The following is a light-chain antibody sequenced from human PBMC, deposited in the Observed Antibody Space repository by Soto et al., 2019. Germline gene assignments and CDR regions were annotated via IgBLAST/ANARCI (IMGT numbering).Light chain of an antibody. CDR2: GPS. V-gene: IGKV3-20*01. J-gene: IGKJ4*01. Sequence: EIVLTQSPGTLSLSPGERATLSCRASQSVSSSYLAWYQQKPGQAPRLVIYGPSSRATGIPDRFSGSGSGTDFTLTISRLAPEDLAVYYCQQYGSSSAFGGGTKVEIK. CDR1: QSVSSSY. CDR3: QQYGSSSA.